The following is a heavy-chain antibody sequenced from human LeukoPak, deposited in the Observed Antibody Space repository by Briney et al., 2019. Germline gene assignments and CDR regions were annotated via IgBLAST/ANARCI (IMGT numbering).Heavy chain of an antibody. D-gene: IGHD1-26*01. J-gene: IGHJ4*02. CDR1: GFTFSSYG. CDR3: AKAKALRRSYLDDD. CDR2: IRYDGSNK. Sequence: GGSLRLPRAATGFTFSSYGMHWIRQAPGKGPEWVAFIRYDGSNKYYADSVKGRFTISRDNSKNTLYLQMNSLRAEDTAVYYCAKAKALRRSYLDDDWGQGTLVTVSS. V-gene: IGHV3-30*02.